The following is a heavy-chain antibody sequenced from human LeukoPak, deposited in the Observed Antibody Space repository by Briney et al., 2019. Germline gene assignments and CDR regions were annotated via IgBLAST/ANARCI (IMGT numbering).Heavy chain of an antibody. D-gene: IGHD2-2*02. CDR2: ISAYNGNT. V-gene: IGHV1-18*01. J-gene: IGHJ4*02. CDR1: GYTFTSYG. CDR3: ARCRTSIVEVPAAIPQNFDY. Sequence: ASVKVSCKASGYTFTSYGISWVRQAPGQGLEWMGWISAYNGNTNYAQKLQGRVTMTTDTSTSTAYMELRSLRSDDTAVYYCARCRTSIVEVPAAIPQNFDYWGQGTLVTVSS.